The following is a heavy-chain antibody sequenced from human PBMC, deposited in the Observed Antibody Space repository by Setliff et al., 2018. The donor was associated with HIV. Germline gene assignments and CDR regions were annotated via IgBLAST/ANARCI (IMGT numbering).Heavy chain of an antibody. CDR1: GGSISSSSNY. D-gene: IGHD3-16*01. CDR2: IYYSGST. Sequence: SETLSLTCTVSGGSISSSSNYWGWIRQPPGKGLEWIGNIYYSGSTYYNPSLKSRVTISIDTSKNQFSLQLTSVTAADTAVYYCVNPSGAMGDFDSWGQGTLVTVSS. J-gene: IGHJ4*02. CDR3: VNPSGAMGDFDS. V-gene: IGHV4-39*01.